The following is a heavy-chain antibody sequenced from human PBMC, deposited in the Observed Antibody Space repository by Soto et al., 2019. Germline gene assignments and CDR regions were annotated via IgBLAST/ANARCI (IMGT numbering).Heavy chain of an antibody. D-gene: IGHD2-21*02. CDR2: VSFDGKVT. CDR1: GCTFNSLS. Sequence: TGASLRFSCTGSGCTFNSLSLHWVRQGPDKGLEWVAVVSFDGKVTYYADSVKGRFTVSRDNSKNTIYLQANSLRAEDTAVYYCAREPYGDSQYFDYWGLGTPVTVSS. V-gene: IGHV3-30*04. J-gene: IGHJ4*01. CDR3: AREPYGDSQYFDY.